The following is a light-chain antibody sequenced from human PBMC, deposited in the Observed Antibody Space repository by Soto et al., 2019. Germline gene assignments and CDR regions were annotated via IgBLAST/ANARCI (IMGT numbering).Light chain of an antibody. Sequence: QSALTQPPSASGSPGQSVTISCTGASSDIDGFNYVSWYQQHPGKAPKLTIYEVIKRPSGVPDRFSGSRSGNTASLTVSGLQAEEEANYYCSSYAGSNNFGVFGGGTQLTVL. CDR1: SSDIDGFNY. J-gene: IGLJ2*01. CDR3: SSYAGSNNFGV. V-gene: IGLV2-8*01. CDR2: EVI.